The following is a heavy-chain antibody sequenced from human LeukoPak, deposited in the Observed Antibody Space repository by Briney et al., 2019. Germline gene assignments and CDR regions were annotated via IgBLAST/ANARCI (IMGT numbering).Heavy chain of an antibody. Sequence: GGSLRPSCAASGFTFSSYEMNWVRRAPGRGLEWVSYISSSGSTTYYTDSVKGRFTISRDNAKNSLYLQMNSLRAEDTAVYYCAELGITMIGGVWGKGTTVTISS. D-gene: IGHD3-10*02. CDR2: ISSSGSTT. V-gene: IGHV3-48*03. CDR3: AELGITMIGGV. CDR1: GFTFSSYE. J-gene: IGHJ6*04.